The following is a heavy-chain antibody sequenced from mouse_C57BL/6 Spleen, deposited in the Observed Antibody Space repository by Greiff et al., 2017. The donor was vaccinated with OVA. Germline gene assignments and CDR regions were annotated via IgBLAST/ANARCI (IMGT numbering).Heavy chain of an antibody. V-gene: IGHV1-15*01. CDR2: IDPETGGT. Sequence: VQLQQSGAELVRPGASVTLSCKASGYTFTDYEMHWVKQTPVHGLEWIGAIDPETGGTAYNQKFKGKAILTADKSSSTAYMELRSLTSEDSAAYYCTSAWTTVVAPYYAMDYWGQGTSVTVSS. D-gene: IGHD1-1*01. CDR1: GYTFTDYE. CDR3: TSAWTTVVAPYYAMDY. J-gene: IGHJ4*01.